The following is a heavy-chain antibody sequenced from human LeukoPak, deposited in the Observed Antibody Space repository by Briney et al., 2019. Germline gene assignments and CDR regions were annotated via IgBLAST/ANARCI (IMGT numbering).Heavy chain of an antibody. V-gene: IGHV3-7*03. J-gene: IGHJ4*02. CDR1: GFIFSNYW. CDR3: ATSAAAAGSD. CDR2: INQDGSAK. D-gene: IGHD6-13*01. Sequence: PGGSLRLSCAASGFIFSNYWMSWVRPAPGKGLEWVANINQDGSAKYYVDSVKGRFTISRDNAQNSLYLQVNSLRAEDTAVYYCATSAAAAGSDWGQGTLVTVSS.